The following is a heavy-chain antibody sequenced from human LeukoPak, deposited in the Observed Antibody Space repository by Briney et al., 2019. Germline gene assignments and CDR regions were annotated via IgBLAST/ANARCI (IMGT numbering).Heavy chain of an antibody. D-gene: IGHD2-15*01. CDR2: IYKSGSNSENT. CDR3: ARASLSIGGYSSFDC. CDR1: GGSIRRHY. J-gene: IGHJ5*01. V-gene: IGHV4-4*07. Sequence: SETLSLTCTVSGGSIRRHYWSWIRQSAGKGLEWMGRIYKSGSNSENTNYNPSLESGVTVAADTSNNQFSLTLSSVTAADTAVYYCARASLSIGGYSSFDCWGQGILVTVSS.